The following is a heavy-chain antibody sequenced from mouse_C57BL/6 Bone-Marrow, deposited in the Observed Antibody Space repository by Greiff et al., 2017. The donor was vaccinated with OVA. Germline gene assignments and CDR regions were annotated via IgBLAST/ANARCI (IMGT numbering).Heavy chain of an antibody. CDR3: ARTDYYGSIYYFDY. Sequence: QVQLQQPGAELVMPGASVKLSCKASGYTFTSYWMHWVKQRPGQGLEWIGEIDPSDSYTNYNQKFKGKSTLTVDKSSSTAYMQLSSLTSEDSAVYYWARTDYYGSIYYFDYWGQGTTLTVSS. CDR1: GYTFTSYW. D-gene: IGHD1-1*01. J-gene: IGHJ2*01. CDR2: IDPSDSYT. V-gene: IGHV1-69*01.